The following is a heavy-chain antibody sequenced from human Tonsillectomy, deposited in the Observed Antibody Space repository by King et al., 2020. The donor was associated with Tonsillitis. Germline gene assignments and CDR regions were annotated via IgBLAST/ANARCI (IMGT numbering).Heavy chain of an antibody. J-gene: IGHJ4*02. CDR2: IYYSGST. CDR1: GGSISSSSYY. V-gene: IGHV4-39*01. D-gene: IGHD5-18*01. CDR3: ARHWNVDTDHYFPLDY. Sequence: LQLQESGPGLVKPSETLSLTCTVSGGSISSSSYYWGWIRQPPGKGLEWIGSIYYSGSTYYNPSLKSRVTISVDTSKNQFSLKLSSVTAADTAVYYCARHWNVDTDHYFPLDYWGQGTLVTVSS.